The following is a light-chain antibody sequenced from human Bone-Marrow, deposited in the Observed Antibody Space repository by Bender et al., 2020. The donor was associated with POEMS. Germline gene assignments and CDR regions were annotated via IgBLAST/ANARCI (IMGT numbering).Light chain of an antibody. CDR1: SSDVGSYNS. V-gene: IGLV2-14*03. Sequence: QSALTQPASVSGSPGQSITISCTGTSSDVGSYNSVSWYQQHPGKAPKLMIFDVSHRPSGVSSRFSGSKSGTTASLTISGLQAEDEGDYYCSSYTTTSTNRGTVAVFGGGTKLTVL. J-gene: IGLJ2*01. CDR3: SSYTTTSTNRGTVAV. CDR2: DVS.